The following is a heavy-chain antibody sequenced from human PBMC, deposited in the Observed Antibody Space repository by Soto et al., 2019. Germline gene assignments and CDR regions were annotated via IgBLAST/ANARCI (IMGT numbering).Heavy chain of an antibody. CDR3: EKTHYGDYAYDYYGMDV. CDR2: ISGSGGST. D-gene: IGHD4-17*01. J-gene: IGHJ6*02. CDR1: GFTFSSYA. Sequence: GGSLRLSCAASGFTFSSYAMSWVRQAPGKGLEWVSAISGSGGSTYYADSVKGRFTISRDNSKNTLYLQMNSLRAEDTAVYYCEKTHYGDYAYDYYGMDVWGQGTTVNVSS. V-gene: IGHV3-23*01.